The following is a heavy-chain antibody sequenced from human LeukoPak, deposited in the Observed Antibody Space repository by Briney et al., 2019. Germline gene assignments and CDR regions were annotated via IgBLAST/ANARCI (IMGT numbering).Heavy chain of an antibody. CDR3: AKDFGSGSCYTLFDS. V-gene: IGHV3-30*18. D-gene: IGHD3-10*01. CDR1: GFSFSSYG. CDR2: ISYDGSNK. Sequence: GGSLRLSCVASGFSFSSYGMHWVRQAPGKGLEWVAVISYDGSNKYYADSVKGRFTISRDNSKNTLYVEMNSLRTEDTAVYYCAKDFGSGSCYTLFDSWGQGTLVTVSS. J-gene: IGHJ4*02.